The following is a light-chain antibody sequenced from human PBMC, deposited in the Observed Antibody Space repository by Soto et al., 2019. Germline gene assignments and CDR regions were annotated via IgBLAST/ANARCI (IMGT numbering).Light chain of an antibody. J-gene: IGKJ2*01. CDR3: QQRTNWPPLYT. V-gene: IGKV3-11*01. CDR2: ETS. Sequence: EIVLTQSPATLSLSAGERATLSCRASQSVSSYLAWYQQKPGQAPRLLIYETSNRATGIPARFSGSGSGTDITLTISSLEPEDFAVYYCQQRTNWPPLYTFGQGTKLEIK. CDR1: QSVSSY.